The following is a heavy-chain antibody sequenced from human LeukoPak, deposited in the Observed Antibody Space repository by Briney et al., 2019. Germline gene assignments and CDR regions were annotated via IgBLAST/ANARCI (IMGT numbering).Heavy chain of an antibody. CDR3: ARYIENAVVVVRNDAFDI. Sequence: SETLSLTCAVYGGSFSGYYWSWIRQPPGKGLEWIGEINHSGSTNYNPSLKSRVTISVDTSKNQFSLKLSSVTAADTAVYYCARYIENAVVVVRNDAFDIWGQGTMVTVSS. CDR1: GGSFSGYY. J-gene: IGHJ3*02. CDR2: INHSGST. D-gene: IGHD2-21*01. V-gene: IGHV4-34*01.